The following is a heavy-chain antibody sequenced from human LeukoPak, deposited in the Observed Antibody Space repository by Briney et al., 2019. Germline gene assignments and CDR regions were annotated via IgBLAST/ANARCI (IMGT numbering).Heavy chain of an antibody. Sequence: ASVKVSCKASGYTFTDYFMYWVRQTPGQGLEWMGWINPNSGDTNYAQNFQGRVTMTRDTSISTAYMELNRLRSEDMAVYYCAREMADPTVTTEYFDYWGQGTLVTVSS. CDR3: AREMADPTVTTEYFDY. V-gene: IGHV1-2*02. J-gene: IGHJ4*02. CDR2: INPNSGDT. CDR1: GYTFTDYF. D-gene: IGHD4-17*01.